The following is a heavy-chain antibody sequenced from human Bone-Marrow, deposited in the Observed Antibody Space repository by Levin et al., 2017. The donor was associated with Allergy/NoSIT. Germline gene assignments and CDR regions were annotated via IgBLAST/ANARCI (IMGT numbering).Heavy chain of an antibody. J-gene: IGHJ4*02. Sequence: PGGSLRLSCAASGFTFSSYSMNWVRQAPGKGLEWVSSISSSSSYIYYADSVKGRFTISRDNAKNSLYLQMNSLRAEDTAVYYCARDFSYDGSGSYYFDYWGQGTLVTVSS. CDR2: ISSSSSYI. V-gene: IGHV3-21*01. D-gene: IGHD3-10*01. CDR1: GFTFSSYS. CDR3: ARDFSYDGSGSYYFDY.